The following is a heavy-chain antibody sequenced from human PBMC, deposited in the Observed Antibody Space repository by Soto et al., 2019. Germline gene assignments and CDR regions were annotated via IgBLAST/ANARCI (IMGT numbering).Heavy chain of an antibody. J-gene: IGHJ4*02. Sequence: GGSLRLSCAASGFTFSSYAMHWVRQAPGKGLEWVAVISYDGSNKYYADSVKGRFTISRDNSKNTLYLQMNSLRAEDTAVYYCARDKIGSSWYYFDYWGQGTLVTVSS. CDR3: ARDKIGSSWYYFDY. V-gene: IGHV3-30*04. CDR2: ISYDGSNK. CDR1: GFTFSSYA. D-gene: IGHD6-13*01.